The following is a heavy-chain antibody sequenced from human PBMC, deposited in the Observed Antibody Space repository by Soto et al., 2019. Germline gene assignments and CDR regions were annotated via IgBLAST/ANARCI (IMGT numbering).Heavy chain of an antibody. Sequence: GGSLRLSCAASGLTFSSYGMHWVRQAPGKGLEWVAVISYDGSNKYYADSVKGRFTISRDNSKNTLYLQMNSLRAEDTAVYYCAKSATVTTLGFYYYYYMDVWGKGTTVTVSS. J-gene: IGHJ6*03. D-gene: IGHD4-17*01. CDR3: AKSATVTTLGFYYYYYMDV. CDR2: ISYDGSNK. CDR1: GLTFSSYG. V-gene: IGHV3-30*18.